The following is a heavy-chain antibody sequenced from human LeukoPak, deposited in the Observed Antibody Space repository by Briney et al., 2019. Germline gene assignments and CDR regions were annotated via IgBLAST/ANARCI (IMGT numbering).Heavy chain of an antibody. V-gene: IGHV4-61*02. CDR2: VYTSGST. Sequence: SETLSLTCTVSGGSISSGSYYWSWIRQPAGKGLEWIGRVYTSGSTNYNPSLKSRVTISVDTSKNQFSLKLSSVTAADTAVYYCARERKGDFSSWYARVDPTLDYWGQGTLVTVSS. D-gene: IGHD6-13*01. CDR1: GGSISSGSYY. CDR3: ARERKGDFSSWYARVDPTLDY. J-gene: IGHJ4*02.